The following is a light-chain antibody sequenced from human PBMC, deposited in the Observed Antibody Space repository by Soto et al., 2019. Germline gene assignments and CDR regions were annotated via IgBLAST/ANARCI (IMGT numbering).Light chain of an antibody. CDR2: GAS. CDR3: QQYGTSLGT. CDR1: QSIISTQ. Sequence: EIVLTQSPDTLSLSTWERATLSCRASQSIISTQLVWYQQKPGQAPTLLILGASSRATGIPDRFSGSGSGTNFTLNLSGLQPEDFAVYYCQQYGTSLGTFGEGNKVDIK. J-gene: IGKJ1*01. V-gene: IGKV3-20*01.